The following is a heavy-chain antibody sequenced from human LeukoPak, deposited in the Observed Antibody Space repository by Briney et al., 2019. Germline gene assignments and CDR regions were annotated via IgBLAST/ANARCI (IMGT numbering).Heavy chain of an antibody. Sequence: PGGSLRLSCEASGFTFGNFGMTWVRQAPGKGLQWVSGITGSSTWTYYAASVKGRFTVSRDNSQNTLHLQMNSLRADYTAVYYCARELVSSGTGYFDLWGRGTLVTVSS. CDR2: ITGSSTWT. D-gene: IGHD3-10*02. V-gene: IGHV3-23*01. CDR1: GFTFGNFG. J-gene: IGHJ2*01. CDR3: ARELVSSGTGYFDL.